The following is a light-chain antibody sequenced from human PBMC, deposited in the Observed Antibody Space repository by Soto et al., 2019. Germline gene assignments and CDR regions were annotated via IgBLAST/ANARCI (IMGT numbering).Light chain of an antibody. CDR1: SGHSSYA. CDR2: LNSDGSH. V-gene: IGLV4-69*01. Sequence: QPVLTQSPSASASLGASVKLTCTLSSGHSSYAIAWHQQQPGKGPRYLMKLNSDGSHSKGDGIPDRFSGSSSGAERYLTIASHQSEDEADYYCQTWGTGIPWVFGGGTKLTVL. J-gene: IGLJ3*02. CDR3: QTWGTGIPWV.